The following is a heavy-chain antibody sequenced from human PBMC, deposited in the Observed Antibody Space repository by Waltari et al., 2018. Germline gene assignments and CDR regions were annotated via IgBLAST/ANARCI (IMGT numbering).Heavy chain of an antibody. Sequence: EVHLVESGGGLVQPGGSLPRSCAPSGLDFNTYSMNWVRQAPGKGLEWLSYISSSSQTTYYADSVRGRFTISRDNAQNSLYLHMNSLRAEDTAVYYCARDEVVVAGVPHDYWGQGTLVTVSS. J-gene: IGHJ4*02. D-gene: IGHD2-15*01. V-gene: IGHV3-48*04. CDR2: ISSSSQTT. CDR3: ARDEVVVAGVPHDY. CDR1: GLDFNTYS.